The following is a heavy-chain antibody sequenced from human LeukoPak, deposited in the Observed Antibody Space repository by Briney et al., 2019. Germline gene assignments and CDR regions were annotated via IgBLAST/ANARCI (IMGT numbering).Heavy chain of an antibody. J-gene: IGHJ4*02. D-gene: IGHD2-2*01. CDR1: GYTFTGNY. V-gene: IGHV1-2*02. CDR2: MNPNSGDT. CDR3: ARRPINCIITNCYVDY. Sequence: ASVKVSCKASGYTFTGNYMHWVRQAPGQGLEWMGWMNPNSGDTSYAREFQDRVTMTRDTSLSTAYMELSRLRSDDTAVYFCARRPINCIITNCYVDYWGQGTLVTVSS.